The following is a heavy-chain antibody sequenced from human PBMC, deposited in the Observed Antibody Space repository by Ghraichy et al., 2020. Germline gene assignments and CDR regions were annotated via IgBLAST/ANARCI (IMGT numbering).Heavy chain of an antibody. CDR2: IRDKAYGATT. Sequence: GGSLRLSCTGSGFTFGDHAMHWVRQAPGKGLEWVGFIRDKAYGATTEYSASVKGRFTISRDDSKSIAYLQMNSLKTEDTAVYYCTRERVSQAMVQGTPHYYYHGMDVWGQGTTVTVS. CDR3: TRERVSQAMVQGTPHYYYHGMDV. V-gene: IGHV3-49*04. D-gene: IGHD3-10*01. J-gene: IGHJ6*02. CDR1: GFTFGDHA.